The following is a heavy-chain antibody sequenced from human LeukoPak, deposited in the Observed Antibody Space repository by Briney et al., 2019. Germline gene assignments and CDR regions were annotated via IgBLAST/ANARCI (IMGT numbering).Heavy chain of an antibody. V-gene: IGHV3-11*01. J-gene: IGHJ5*02. Sequence: GGSLNSSLQPPESPFVTYKIGWIGQAPGKGLEGFSYISSSGSTIYYADSVKGRFTISRDNAKNSLYLQMNSLRAEDTAVYYCARAESSGWYEWFDPWGQGTLVTVSS. CDR3: ARAESSGWYEWFDP. CDR1: ESPFVTY. D-gene: IGHD6-19*01. CDR2: ISSSGSTI.